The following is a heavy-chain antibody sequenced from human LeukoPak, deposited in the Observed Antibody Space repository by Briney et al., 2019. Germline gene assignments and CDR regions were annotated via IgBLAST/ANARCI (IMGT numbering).Heavy chain of an antibody. CDR1: GFPFDNYA. CDR3: AKGSSSSSSRNYFDH. J-gene: IGHJ4*02. CDR2: ISWSSGTI. D-gene: IGHD6-6*01. V-gene: IGHV3-9*01. Sequence: GRSLRLSCAASGFPFDNYAMHWVRQAPGKGLEWVSGISWSSGTIAYADSVKGRLTISRDNANNSLYLQMSSLRPDDTAFYYCAKGSSSSSSRNYFDHWGQGTLVTVSS.